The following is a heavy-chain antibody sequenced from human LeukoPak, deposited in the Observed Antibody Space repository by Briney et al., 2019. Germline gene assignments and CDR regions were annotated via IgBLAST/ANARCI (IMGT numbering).Heavy chain of an antibody. J-gene: IGHJ3*01. CDR1: GDSITNNAYY. CDR2: IYYRGNT. Sequence: PSETLSLTCTVSGDSITNNAYYWSWIRQHPEKGLEWIGYIYYRGNTFYNPSLKSRVTISADMSKNQFSLKLNSVIAADTAMYFCARGSHSYDTASAFDLWGPGTLVIVSA. CDR3: ARGSHSYDTASAFDL. D-gene: IGHD3-16*01. V-gene: IGHV4-31*03.